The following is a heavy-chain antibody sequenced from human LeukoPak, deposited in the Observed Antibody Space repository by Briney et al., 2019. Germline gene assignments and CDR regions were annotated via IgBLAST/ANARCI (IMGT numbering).Heavy chain of an antibody. Sequence: SVKVSCKASGGTSNSHAISWVRQAPGQGLEWMGRIIPNLGTTNRAQNFQDRVTLTADKSTNTAYMELTSLTSDDTAVYYCATTNDGGGYQWGDFFDFWGQGTLVTVSS. CDR1: GGTSNSHA. J-gene: IGHJ4*02. D-gene: IGHD3-22*01. V-gene: IGHV1-69*04. CDR2: IIPNLGTT. CDR3: ATTNDGGGYQWGDFFDF.